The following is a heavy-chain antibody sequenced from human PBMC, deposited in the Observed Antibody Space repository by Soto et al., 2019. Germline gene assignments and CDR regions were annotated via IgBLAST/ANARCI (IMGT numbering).Heavy chain of an antibody. CDR3: ALWFGDDYYYYGMDV. CDR2: IYYSGST. V-gene: IGHV4-39*01. J-gene: IGHJ6*02. Sequence: SETLSLTCTVSGGSISSSSYYWGWIHQPPGKGLEWIGSIYYSGSTYYNPSLKSRVTISVDTSKNQFSLKLSSVTAADTAVYYCALWFGDDYYYYGMDVWGQGTTVTVSS. CDR1: GGSISSSSYY. D-gene: IGHD3-10*01.